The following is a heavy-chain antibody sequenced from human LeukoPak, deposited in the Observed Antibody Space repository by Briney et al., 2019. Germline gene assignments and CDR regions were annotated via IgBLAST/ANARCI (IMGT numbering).Heavy chain of an antibody. Sequence: PGGSLRLSCAASGFTFDDYGMSWVRQAPGKGLEWVSGINWNGGSTGYADSVKGRFTISRDNAKNSLYLQMNSLGAEDTALYHCARDAPSIAAHDYWGQGTLVTVSS. CDR3: ARDAPSIAAHDY. D-gene: IGHD6-6*01. CDR2: INWNGGST. J-gene: IGHJ4*02. V-gene: IGHV3-20*01. CDR1: GFTFDDYG.